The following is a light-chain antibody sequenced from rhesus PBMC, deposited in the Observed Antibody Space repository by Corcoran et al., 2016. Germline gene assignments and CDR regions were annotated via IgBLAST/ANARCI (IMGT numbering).Light chain of an antibody. CDR1: QGISSW. Sequence: DIQMTQSPSSLSASVGDKVTITCRASQGISSWLAWYQQTPGKAPKLLIYAASSLQSGVPYRFSGSGSGTDYTLTISSLQPEDFATYYGQQGYNTPFTFGPGTKLDIK. CDR3: QQGYNTPFT. CDR2: AAS. J-gene: IGKJ3*01. V-gene: IGKV1-18*01.